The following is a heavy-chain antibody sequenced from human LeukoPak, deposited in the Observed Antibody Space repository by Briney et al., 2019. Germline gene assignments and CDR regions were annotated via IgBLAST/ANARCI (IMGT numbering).Heavy chain of an antibody. D-gene: IGHD3-22*01. V-gene: IGHV4-59*01. CDR2: IYSSGST. J-gene: IGHJ4*02. CDR3: ARGPATYYHDSSGPPFDY. Sequence: PSETLSLTCIVSSGAISGFYWTWLRQPPGKGLEWLGYIYSSGSTNYNLSLKSRVTMSIDTSKKQFSLTVSSVTAADTAFYYCARGPATYYHDSSGPPFDYWGQGTLVTVSS. CDR1: SGAISGFY.